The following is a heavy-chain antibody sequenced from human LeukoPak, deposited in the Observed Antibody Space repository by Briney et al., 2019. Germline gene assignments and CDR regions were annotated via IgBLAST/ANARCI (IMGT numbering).Heavy chain of an antibody. CDR3: ARDVVMVTYWFDP. Sequence: ASVKVSCKASGYTFTGYYMHWVRQAPGQGLEWMGRINPNSGGTNYAQKFQGRVTMTRDTSISTAYMELSRLRSDDTAVHYCARDVVMVTYWFDPWGQGTLVTVSS. V-gene: IGHV1-2*06. CDR2: INPNSGGT. J-gene: IGHJ5*02. D-gene: IGHD5-18*01. CDR1: GYTFTGYY.